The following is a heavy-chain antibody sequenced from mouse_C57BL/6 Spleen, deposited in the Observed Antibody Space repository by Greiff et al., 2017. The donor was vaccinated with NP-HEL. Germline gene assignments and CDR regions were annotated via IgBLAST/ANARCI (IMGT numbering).Heavy chain of an antibody. V-gene: IGHV1-82*01. CDR1: GYAFSSSW. J-gene: IGHJ2*01. Sequence: QVQLQQSGPELVKPGASVKISCKASGYAFSSSWMNWVKQRPGKGLEWIGRIYPGDGDTTYNGKFKGKATLTADKSSSTAYMQLSSRTSEDSAVYFCARKTTVVRYFDYWGQGTTLTVSS. D-gene: IGHD1-1*01. CDR3: ARKTTVVRYFDY. CDR2: IYPGDGDT.